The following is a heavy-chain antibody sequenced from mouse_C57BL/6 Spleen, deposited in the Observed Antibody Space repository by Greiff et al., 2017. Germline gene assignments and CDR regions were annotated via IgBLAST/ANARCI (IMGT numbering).Heavy chain of an antibody. CDR1: GFSLTSYG. Sequence: VQLQQSGPGLVQPSQSLSITCTVSGFSLTSYGVHWVRQSPGKGLEWLGVIWRGGSTDYNAAFMSRLSITKDNSKSQVFFKMNSLQADDTAIYYCAKIDYGSSLYAMDYWGQGTSVTVSS. CDR3: AKIDYGSSLYAMDY. D-gene: IGHD1-1*01. CDR2: IWRGGST. V-gene: IGHV2-5*01. J-gene: IGHJ4*01.